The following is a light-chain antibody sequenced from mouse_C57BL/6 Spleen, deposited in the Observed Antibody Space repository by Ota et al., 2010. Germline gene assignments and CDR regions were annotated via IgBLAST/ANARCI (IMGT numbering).Light chain of an antibody. J-gene: IGKJ1*01. CDR3: QRGLLTFPST. CDR1: QSLLNSGNQKNY. CDR2: GAS. V-gene: IGKV8-28*01. Sequence: SCKSSQSLLNSGNQKNYLAWYQQKPGQPPKLLIYGASTRESGVPDRFTGSGSGTDFTLTISSVQAEDLAVYYCQRGLLTFPSTFG.